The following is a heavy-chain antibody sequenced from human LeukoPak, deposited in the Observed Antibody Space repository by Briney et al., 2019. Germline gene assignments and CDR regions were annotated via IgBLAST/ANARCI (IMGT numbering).Heavy chain of an antibody. CDR1: GYSFTSYW. D-gene: IGHD3-10*01. J-gene: IGHJ5*02. CDR3: ARAAMVRGVIGWFDP. Sequence: GASLKISCKGSGYSFTSYWIGWVRPMPGKGLEWMGIIYPGDSDTRYSPSFQGQVTISADKSISTAYLQWSSLKASDTAMYYCARAAMVRGVIGWFDPWGQGTLVTVSS. V-gene: IGHV5-51*01. CDR2: IYPGDSDT.